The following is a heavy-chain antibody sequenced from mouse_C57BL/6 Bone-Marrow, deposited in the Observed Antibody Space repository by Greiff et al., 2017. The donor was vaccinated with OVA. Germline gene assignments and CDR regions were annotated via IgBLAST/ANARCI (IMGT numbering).Heavy chain of an antibody. Sequence: VQLQQSGAELMKPGASVKLSCKATGYTFTGYWIEWVKQRPGHGLEWIGESLPGSGSTNYNEKFKGKATFTADTSSNTAYMQLSSLTTEDSAIYYCARRIFITTVVAPDWYFDVWGTGTTVTVSS. CDR3: ARRIFITTVVAPDWYFDV. J-gene: IGHJ1*03. V-gene: IGHV1-9*01. CDR1: GYTFTGYW. CDR2: SLPGSGST. D-gene: IGHD1-1*01.